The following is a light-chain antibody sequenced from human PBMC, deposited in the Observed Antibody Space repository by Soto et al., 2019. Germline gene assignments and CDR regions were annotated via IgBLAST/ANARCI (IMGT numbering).Light chain of an antibody. V-gene: IGKV3-20*01. CDR2: RAS. CDR3: HQYGSAPIT. J-gene: IGKJ5*01. Sequence: IVLTQSPVTLSLSPGERGTLSCTASQSVSSSYLAWYQQRPGQAPRLLIYRASSRAAGIPDRFSGSGSGTDFTLTISSLEPEDFAVYYCHQYGSAPITFGQGTRLEIK. CDR1: QSVSSSY.